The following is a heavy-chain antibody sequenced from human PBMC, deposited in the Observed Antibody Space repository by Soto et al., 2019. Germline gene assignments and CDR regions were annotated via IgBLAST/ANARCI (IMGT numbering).Heavy chain of an antibody. Sequence: ASVKVSCKASGYTFIGYEMHWVRQAPGQGLEWMGWMNPNSGGTKNAQKFQGRVTMTRDTSISTAYMELSSLRSEDTAVYYCARGCRDGYNFGGLCWGQGTLVTVSS. V-gene: IGHV1-2*02. CDR2: MNPNSGGT. D-gene: IGHD3-16*01. J-gene: IGHJ4*02. CDR1: GYTFIGYE. CDR3: ARGCRDGYNFGGLC.